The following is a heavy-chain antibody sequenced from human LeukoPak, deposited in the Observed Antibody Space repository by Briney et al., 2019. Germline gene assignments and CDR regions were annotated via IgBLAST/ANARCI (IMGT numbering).Heavy chain of an antibody. V-gene: IGHV1-2*02. D-gene: IGHD5/OR15-5a*01. Sequence: VASVKVSCKASGYTFTSYDINWVRQATGQGLEWMGWINPNSGGTNYAQKFQGRVTMTRDTSISTAYMGLSRLRSDDTAVYYCARGLRRERAYWGQGTLVTVSS. CDR3: ARGLRRERAY. CDR2: INPNSGGT. CDR1: GYTFTSYD. J-gene: IGHJ4*02.